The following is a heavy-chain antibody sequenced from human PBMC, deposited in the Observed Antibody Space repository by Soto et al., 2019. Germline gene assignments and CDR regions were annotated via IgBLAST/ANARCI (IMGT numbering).Heavy chain of an antibody. CDR1: GFTFSSYG. Sequence: GGSLRLSCAASGFTFSSYGMHWVRQAPGKGLEWVAVIWYDGSNKYYADSVKGRFTISRDNSMNTLYLQMNSLRAEYMAVYYCARDTIYDILTGSLDYWGQGTLVTVSS. J-gene: IGHJ4*02. D-gene: IGHD3-9*01. CDR3: ARDTIYDILTGSLDY. CDR2: IWYDGSNK. V-gene: IGHV3-33*01.